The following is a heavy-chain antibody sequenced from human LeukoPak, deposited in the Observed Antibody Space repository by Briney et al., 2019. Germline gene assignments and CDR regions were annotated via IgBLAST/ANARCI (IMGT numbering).Heavy chain of an antibody. CDR3: AKDILILRDDILTGPFDY. CDR1: GFTFSSYG. V-gene: IGHV3-30*18. D-gene: IGHD3-9*01. J-gene: IGHJ4*02. Sequence: GGSLRLSCAASGFTFSSYGMHWVRQAPGKGLEWVAVISYDGSNKYYADSVKGRFTISRDNSKNTLYLQMNSLRAEDTAVYYCAKDILILRDDILTGPFDYWGQGTLVTVSS. CDR2: ISYDGSNK.